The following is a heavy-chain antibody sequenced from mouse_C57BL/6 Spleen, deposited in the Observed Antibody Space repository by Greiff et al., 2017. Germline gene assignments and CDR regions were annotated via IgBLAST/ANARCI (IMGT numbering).Heavy chain of an antibody. V-gene: IGHV1-82*01. Sequence: VQLVESGPELVKPGASVKISCKASGYAFRSSWMNWVKQRPGKGLEWIGRIYPGDGDTNYNGKFKGKATLTADKSSSTAYMQLSSLTSEDSAVYFCARDGYYDYYFDYWRQGTTLTVSS. CDR3: ARDGYYDYYFDY. CDR2: IYPGDGDT. J-gene: IGHJ2*01. D-gene: IGHD2-3*01. CDR1: GYAFRSSW.